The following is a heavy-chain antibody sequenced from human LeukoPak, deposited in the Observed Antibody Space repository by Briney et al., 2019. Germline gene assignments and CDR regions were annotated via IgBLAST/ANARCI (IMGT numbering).Heavy chain of an antibody. CDR2: IYHSGST. CDR3: ARGGAPYSSSWYGWFDP. CDR1: GGSISSGGYS. J-gene: IGHJ5*02. Sequence: SQTLSLTCAVSGGSISSGGYSWSWIRQPPGKGLEWIGYIYHSGSTYYNPSLKSRVTISVDRSKNQFSLKLSSVTAADTAVYYCARGGAPYSSSWYGWFDPWGQGTPVTVSS. D-gene: IGHD6-13*01. V-gene: IGHV4-30-2*01.